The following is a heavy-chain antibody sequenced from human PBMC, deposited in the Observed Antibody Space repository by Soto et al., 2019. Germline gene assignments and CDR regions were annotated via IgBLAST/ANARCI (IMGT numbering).Heavy chain of an antibody. J-gene: IGHJ5*02. CDR1: GGSITGSF. V-gene: IGHV4-59*01. D-gene: IGHD6-13*01. CDR3: ARVEGYLLNWFDP. Sequence: VQLQESGPGLVKPSETLSLTCIVSGGSITGSFWTWIRQPPGKGLEWIGYIYYSGSTHYSPSFKSRVTISVDTSKNQFSLRLTSMTAADTAVYYCARVEGYLLNWFDPWGQGTLVTVSS. CDR2: IYYSGST.